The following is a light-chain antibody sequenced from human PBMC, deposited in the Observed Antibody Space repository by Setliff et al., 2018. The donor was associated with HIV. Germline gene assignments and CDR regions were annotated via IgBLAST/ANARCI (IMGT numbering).Light chain of an antibody. V-gene: IGLV2-11*01. CDR2: GVS. Sequence: QSVLTQPRSVSGSRGQSVTFSCTGASSDVGGYDYVSWYQQHPGKAPKLIIYGVSKRPSGVPARFSGFKSGNTASLTISGLQPEDEADYYCCSYAGSYIFVFGKGTKVTVL. CDR1: SSDVGGYDY. J-gene: IGLJ1*01. CDR3: CSYAGSYIFV.